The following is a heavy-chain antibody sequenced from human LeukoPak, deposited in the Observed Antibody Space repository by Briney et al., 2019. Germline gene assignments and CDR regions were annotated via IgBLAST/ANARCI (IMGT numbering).Heavy chain of an antibody. CDR3: ARDLYGGSNNWFDP. V-gene: IGHV4-59*12. D-gene: IGHD2-8*01. CDR1: GGSISSYY. J-gene: IGHJ5*02. CDR2: IYYSGST. Sequence: SETLSLTCAVYGGSISSYYWSWIRQPPGKGLEWIGYIYYSGSTNYNPSLKSRVTMSVDTSKNQFSLKLSSVTAADTAVYYCARDLYGGSNNWFDPWGQGTLVTVSS.